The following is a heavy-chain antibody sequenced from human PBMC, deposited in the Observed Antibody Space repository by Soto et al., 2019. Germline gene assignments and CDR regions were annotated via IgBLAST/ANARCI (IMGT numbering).Heavy chain of an antibody. CDR2: IYYSGPN. D-gene: IGHD6-13*01. Sequence: PSETLSLTCTVSGGSISSGDYYWSWIRPPPGKGLEWIAYIYYSGPNSYNPPLKSRVTISVDTSKNQFSLKLSSVTAADTAVYYCARLPAEGITAAGGMDVWGQVTTVT. CDR3: ARLPAEGITAAGGMDV. CDR1: GGSISSGDYY. V-gene: IGHV4-30-4*01. J-gene: IGHJ6*02.